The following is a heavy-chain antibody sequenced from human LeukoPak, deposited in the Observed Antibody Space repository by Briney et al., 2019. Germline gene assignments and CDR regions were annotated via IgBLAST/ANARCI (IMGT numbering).Heavy chain of an antibody. CDR3: ARHAPLQAYYFDY. V-gene: IGHV4-39*01. CDR1: GGSISSSSYY. J-gene: IGHJ4*02. D-gene: IGHD4-11*01. CDR2: IYYSGST. Sequence: PSETLSLTCTVSGGSISSSSYYWGWIRQPPGKGLEWMESIYYSGSTYYNPSLKSRVTISVDTSKNQFSLKLSSVTAADTAVYYCARHAPLQAYYFDYWGQGTLVTVSS.